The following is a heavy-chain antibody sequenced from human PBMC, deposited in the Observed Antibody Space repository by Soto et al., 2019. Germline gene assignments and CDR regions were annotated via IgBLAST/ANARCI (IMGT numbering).Heavy chain of an antibody. V-gene: IGHV3-21*01. CDR2: ISSSSSYI. Sequence: EVQLVESGGGLVKPGGSLRLSCAASGFTFSSYSMNWVRQAPGKGLEWVSSISSSSSYIYYADSVKGRFTISRDNAKNSLDLQMNSLRAEDTAVYYCARDHRKGYYYYYGMDVWGQGTTVTVSS. D-gene: IGHD3-16*02. CDR1: GFTFSSYS. CDR3: ARDHRKGYYYYYGMDV. J-gene: IGHJ6*02.